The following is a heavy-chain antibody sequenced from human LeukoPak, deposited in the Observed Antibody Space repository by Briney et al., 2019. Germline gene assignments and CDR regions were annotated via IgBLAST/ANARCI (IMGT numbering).Heavy chain of an antibody. CDR1: GASITQHY. CDR2: FYYDGST. D-gene: IGHD3-16*01. Sequence: SGTLSLTCTVSGASITQHYWSWIRQPPGKGLEYIGYFYYDGSTNYTSSVRSRVTILVDTSKNLFTLNLRSVSAADTAKYYCTRGITGHYRSLGGFAFDIWGQGTMVAVSS. CDR3: TRGITGHYRSLGGFAFDI. V-gene: IGHV4-59*11. J-gene: IGHJ3*02.